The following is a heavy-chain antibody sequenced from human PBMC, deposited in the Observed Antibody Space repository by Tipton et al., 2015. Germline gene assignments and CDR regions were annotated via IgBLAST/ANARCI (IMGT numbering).Heavy chain of an antibody. CDR1: AGSVSSNRYY. V-gene: IGHV4-39*01. J-gene: IGHJ3*02. CDR2: IYDEDRT. Sequence: TLSLTCTVSAGSVSSNRYYWSWIRQSPGKGLEWIGYIYDEDRTNYNPSLKSRVTISVDTSKNQFSLKVTSMTAADTAVYYCARPTSGAFDIWGQGTMVTVSS. CDR3: ARPTSGAFDI. D-gene: IGHD2-2*01.